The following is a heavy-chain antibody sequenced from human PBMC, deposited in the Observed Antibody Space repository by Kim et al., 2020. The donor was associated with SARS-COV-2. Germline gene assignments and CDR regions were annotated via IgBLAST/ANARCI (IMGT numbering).Heavy chain of an antibody. V-gene: IGHV4-59*01. Sequence: SETLSLTCTVSGGSISSYYWSWIRQPPGKGLEWIGYIYYSGSTNYNPSLKSRVTISVDTSKNQFSLKLSSVTAADTAVYYCARGGEAAAGIFSPDDYYY. J-gene: IGHJ6*01. CDR3: ARGGEAAAGIFSPDDYYY. D-gene: IGHD6-13*01. CDR2: IYYSGST. CDR1: GGSISSYY.